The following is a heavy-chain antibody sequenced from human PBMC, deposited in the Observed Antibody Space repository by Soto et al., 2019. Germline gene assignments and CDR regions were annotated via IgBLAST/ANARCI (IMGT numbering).Heavy chain of an antibody. J-gene: IGHJ6*02. CDR2: ISPYTGNT. CDR1: GYIFVNYG. D-gene: IGHD3-16*01. V-gene: IGHV1-18*01. CDR3: VMVDNYVTPTPQDV. Sequence: GSVKVSCKASGYIFVNYGIAWVRRAPGQGLEWMGWISPYTGNTHSATKIQGRLTMTTDTSTSTAYMDLGSLTSDDTAVYYCVMVDNYVTPTPQDVWGQGTTVTVSS.